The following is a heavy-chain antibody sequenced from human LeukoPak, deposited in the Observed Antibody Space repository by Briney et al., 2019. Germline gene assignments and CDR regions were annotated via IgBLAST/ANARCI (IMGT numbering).Heavy chain of an antibody. CDR1: GYTFTSYG. D-gene: IGHD6-19*01. CDR3: ARADIRAIASSGWYGFDY. V-gene: IGHV1-18*01. J-gene: IGHJ4*02. CDR2: ISGYNGNT. Sequence: ASVKVSCKASGYTFTSYGISWVRQAPGQGLEWMGWISGYNGNTNYAQKFQGRVTMTTDTSTSTAYMELRSLRSDDTAVYYCARADIRAIASSGWYGFDYWGQGTLVTVSS.